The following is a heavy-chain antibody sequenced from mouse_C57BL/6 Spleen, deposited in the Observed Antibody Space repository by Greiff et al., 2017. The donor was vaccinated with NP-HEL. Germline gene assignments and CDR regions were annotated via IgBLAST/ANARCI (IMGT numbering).Heavy chain of an antibody. CDR3: ASIYSNYRDWYFDV. CDR1: GFSLTSYG. J-gene: IGHJ1*03. CDR2: IWSGGST. Sequence: QVQLQQSGPGLVQPSQSLSITCTVSGFSLTSYGVHWVRQSPGKGLEWLGVIWSGGSTDYNAAFISRLSISKDNSKSQVFFKMNSLQADDTAIYYCASIYSNYRDWYFDVWGTGTTVTVAS. V-gene: IGHV2-2*01. D-gene: IGHD2-5*01.